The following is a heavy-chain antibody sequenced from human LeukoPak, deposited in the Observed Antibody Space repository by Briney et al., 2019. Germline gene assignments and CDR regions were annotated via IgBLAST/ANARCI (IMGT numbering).Heavy chain of an antibody. J-gene: IGHJ4*02. D-gene: IGHD6-13*01. V-gene: IGHV1-69*10. CDR2: IIPILGTA. CDR1: GGTFSSYA. CDR3: ARTGSSSWYPFDY. Sequence: SVKVSCKASGGTFSSYAISWVRQVPGQGLEWMGGIIPILGTANYAQKFQGRVTITADKSTSTAYMGLSSLRSEDTAVYYCARTGSSSWYPFDYWGQGTLVTVSS.